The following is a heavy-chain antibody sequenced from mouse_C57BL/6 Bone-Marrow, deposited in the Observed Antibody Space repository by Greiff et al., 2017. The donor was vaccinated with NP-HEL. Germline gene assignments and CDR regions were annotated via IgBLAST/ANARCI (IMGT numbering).Heavy chain of an antibody. CDR2: IDPETGGT. V-gene: IGHV1-15*01. Sequence: QVQLQQSGAELVRPGASVTLSCKASGYTFTDYEMHWVKQTPVHGLEWIGAIDPETGGTAYNQKFKGKAILTADKSSSTAYMELRSLTSEDSAVYYCPIYYSNSCYAMDYWGPGTSVTVSS. CDR1: GYTFTDYE. CDR3: PIYYSNSCYAMDY. D-gene: IGHD2-5*01. J-gene: IGHJ4*01.